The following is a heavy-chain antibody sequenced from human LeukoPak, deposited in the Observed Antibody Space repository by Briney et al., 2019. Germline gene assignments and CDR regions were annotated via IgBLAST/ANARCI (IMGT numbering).Heavy chain of an antibody. D-gene: IGHD1-26*01. Sequence: GGSLRLSCVASGFTFSTYWMTWVRQAPGKGLEWVANIKQDESEKYYVESVRGRFTISRDNAKKSLYLQMYSLRAEDTAVYYCARGAWELIGGFDYWGQGTLVTVSS. CDR1: GFTFSTYW. CDR2: IKQDESEK. CDR3: ARGAWELIGGFDY. J-gene: IGHJ4*02. V-gene: IGHV3-7*01.